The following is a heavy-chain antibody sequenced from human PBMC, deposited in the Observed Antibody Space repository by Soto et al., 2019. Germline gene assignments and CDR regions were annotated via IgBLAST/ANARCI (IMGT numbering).Heavy chain of an antibody. D-gene: IGHD5-18*01. CDR3: ARGTASPPYYYYGMDV. Sequence: GGSLRLSCAASGFTFSSYAMHWVRQAPGKGLEWVAVISYDGSNKYYADSVKGRFTISRDNSKNTLYLQMNSLRAEDTAVYYCARGTASPPYYYYGMDVWGQGTTVTVSS. V-gene: IGHV3-30-3*01. J-gene: IGHJ6*02. CDR1: GFTFSSYA. CDR2: ISYDGSNK.